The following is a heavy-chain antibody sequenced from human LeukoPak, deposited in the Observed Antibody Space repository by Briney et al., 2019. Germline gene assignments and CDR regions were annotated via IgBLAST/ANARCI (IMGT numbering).Heavy chain of an antibody. CDR3: ARHSAHSSTNDAFDI. J-gene: IGHJ3*02. Sequence: SETLSLTCTVSGGSISSYYWSWIRQPPGKGREWIGYIYYSGSTNYNPSLKSRVTISVDTSKNQFSLKLSSVTAADTAVYYCARHSAHSSTNDAFDIWGQGTMVTVSS. V-gene: IGHV4-59*08. CDR1: GGSISSYY. D-gene: IGHD6-13*01. CDR2: IYYSGST.